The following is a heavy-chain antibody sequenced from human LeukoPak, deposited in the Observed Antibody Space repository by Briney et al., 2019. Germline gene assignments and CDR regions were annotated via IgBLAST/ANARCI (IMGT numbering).Heavy chain of an antibody. D-gene: IGHD3-10*01. V-gene: IGHV3-21*01. CDR1: GFTFSTYS. CDR3: ARLDPLFYGSGVDY. CDR2: IDSNSASI. Sequence: PGGSLRLSCAASGFTFSTYSMHWVRQAPGKGLEWVSSIDSNSASIYYADSVKGRFTISRDNAKSSLYLQMNSLRAEDTAVYYCARLDPLFYGSGVDYWGQGTLVTVSS. J-gene: IGHJ4*02.